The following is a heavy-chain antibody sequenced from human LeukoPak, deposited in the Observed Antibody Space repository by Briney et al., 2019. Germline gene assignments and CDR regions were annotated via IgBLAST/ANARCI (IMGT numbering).Heavy chain of an antibody. Sequence: GGSLRLSCAASGFTFSSYGMHWVRQAPGKGLEWVAFVHYGGSNKYYADSVKGRSAISRDNSKNTLYLQMNSLRAEDTAVYYCVRDGSGYAMWDWGQGTLVTVSS. J-gene: IGHJ4*02. D-gene: IGHD5-12*01. CDR1: GFTFSSYG. CDR3: VRDGSGYAMWD. V-gene: IGHV3-30*02. CDR2: VHYGGSNK.